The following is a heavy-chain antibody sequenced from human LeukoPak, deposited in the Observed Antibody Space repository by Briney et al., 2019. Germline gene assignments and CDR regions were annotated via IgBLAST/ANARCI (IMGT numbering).Heavy chain of an antibody. CDR1: GGTFSSYA. CDR3: ARVWAFLEWSLTWHYYYYMDV. CDR2: IIPIFGTA. D-gene: IGHD3-3*01. V-gene: IGHV1-69*01. Sequence: SVKVSCKASGGTFSSYAISWVRQAPGQGLEWMGGIIPIFGTANYAQKFQGRVTITADESTSTAYMELSSLRSEDTAVYYCARVWAFLEWSLTWHYYYYMDVWGKGTTVTVSS. J-gene: IGHJ6*03.